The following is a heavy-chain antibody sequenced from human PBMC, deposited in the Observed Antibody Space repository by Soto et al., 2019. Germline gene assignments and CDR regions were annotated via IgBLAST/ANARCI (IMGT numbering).Heavy chain of an antibody. CDR3: SRSIFMVEPDNEAFDY. CDR2: ISGGGNDR. V-gene: IGHV3-23*01. D-gene: IGHD3-10*01. CDR1: GFPFSSYA. J-gene: IGHJ4*02. Sequence: AGGSLRLSCAASGFPFSSYAMSWVRQTPEKGLDWVAGISGGGNDRYYADFVQGRFTFSRDNSRNILYLQMNSLRADDTATYFCSRSIFMVEPDNEAFDYWGQGTLVTVSS.